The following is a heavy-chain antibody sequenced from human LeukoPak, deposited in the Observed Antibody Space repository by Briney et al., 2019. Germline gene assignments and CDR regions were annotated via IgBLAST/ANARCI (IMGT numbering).Heavy chain of an antibody. D-gene: IGHD1-14*01. Sequence: GGSLRLSCAASGFIVITNDMTWVRQAPGKGLEWVSVLYSDGNTKYADSVQGRFTISRDNSKNTLYLEMNSLIPDDTAVYYCARGVEPLAANTLAYWGQGTLVTVSS. CDR3: ARGVEPLAANTLAY. CDR1: GFIVITND. CDR2: LYSDGNT. V-gene: IGHV3-53*01. J-gene: IGHJ4*02.